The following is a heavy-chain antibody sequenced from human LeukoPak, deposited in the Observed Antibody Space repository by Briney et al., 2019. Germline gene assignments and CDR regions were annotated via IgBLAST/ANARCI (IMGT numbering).Heavy chain of an antibody. D-gene: IGHD3-10*01. Sequence: GGSLRLSCAASGFTFSSYAMHWVRQAPGKGLEWVALISFDEIQRYHADSVKGRFTISRDNSKNTLYLQMNSLRAEDTAVYYCARDYYGSGSSNWFDPWGQGTLVTVSS. CDR3: ARDYYGSGSSNWFDP. J-gene: IGHJ5*02. CDR1: GFTFSSYA. V-gene: IGHV3-30*14. CDR2: ISFDEIQR.